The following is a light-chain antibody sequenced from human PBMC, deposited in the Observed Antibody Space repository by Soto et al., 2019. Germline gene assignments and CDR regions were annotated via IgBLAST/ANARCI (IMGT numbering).Light chain of an antibody. CDR1: ESVRRN. V-gene: IGKV3-15*01. CDR2: GAS. CDR3: QQYNSGPVYT. Sequence: EIVMTQSPATLAMSPGERVTLSCRASESVRRNLAWYQQKPGQAPRLLMSGASMRATNIPARFSGSGSETEFPLTITSLQSQDFAVYYCQQYNSGPVYTFGPGTKLEIK. J-gene: IGKJ2*01.